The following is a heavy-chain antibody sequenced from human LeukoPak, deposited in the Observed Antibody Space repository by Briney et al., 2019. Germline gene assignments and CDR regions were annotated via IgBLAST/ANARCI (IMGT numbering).Heavy chain of an antibody. V-gene: IGHV4-59*08. CDR3: ARLSDYYDRSGYSMVAFDY. CDR2: MYYSGST. J-gene: IGHJ4*02. Sequence: PSETLSLTCTVSGGSISSYWSWIRQPPGKGLEWIAYMYYSGSTNSNPSLKSRVTMSVDTSKNQFSLKLISVTAADTAVYYCARLSDYYDRSGYSMVAFDYWGQGTLVTVSS. CDR1: GGSISSY. D-gene: IGHD3-22*01.